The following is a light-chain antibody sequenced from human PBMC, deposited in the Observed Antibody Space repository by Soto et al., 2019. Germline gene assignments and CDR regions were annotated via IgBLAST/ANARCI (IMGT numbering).Light chain of an antibody. J-gene: IGKJ4*01. CDR1: QSVNSNY. CDR3: LQHNSYPLT. V-gene: IGKV3-20*01. CDR2: GGS. Sequence: EIVLTQSPGTLSLAPGERATLSCRASQSVNSNYFTWYQQIPGQAPRLLIYGGSSRATGIPDRFSGSGSGTDFTLTISRLEPEDFATYYCLQHNSYPLTFGGGTKVDIK.